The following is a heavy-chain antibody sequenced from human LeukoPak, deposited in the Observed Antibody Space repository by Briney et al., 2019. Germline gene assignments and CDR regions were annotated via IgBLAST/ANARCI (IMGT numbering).Heavy chain of an antibody. V-gene: IGHV4-34*01. D-gene: IGHD2-8*02. CDR1: GGSFSGYY. Sequence: SETLPLTCAVYGGSFSGYYWSWIRQSQGKGLEWIAEIHYSGSASYNPSLKSRVTISGDPSKNQVSLRVTSVTAADTAEYYCARGVLSGYYFDSWGQGSLVTVSS. J-gene: IGHJ4*02. CDR2: IHYSGSA. CDR3: ARGVLSGYYFDS.